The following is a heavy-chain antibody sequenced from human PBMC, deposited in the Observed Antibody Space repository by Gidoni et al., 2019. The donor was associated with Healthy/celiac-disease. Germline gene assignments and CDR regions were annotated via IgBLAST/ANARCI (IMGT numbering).Heavy chain of an antibody. J-gene: IGHJ4*02. CDR2: SKSDGSST. CDR1: GFTFSSYW. V-gene: IGHV3-74*01. D-gene: IGHD6-6*01. Sequence: DVQLVSSGGCLVQPGGSLRLSCAASGFTFSSYWMHWVRQAPGKGLVWVSRSKSDGSSTDYTDSVKGRFTISRDNAKNTLYLQMNRLRAEDTAVYYCAREYSSSSEADYWGQGTLVTVSS. CDR3: AREYSSSSEADY.